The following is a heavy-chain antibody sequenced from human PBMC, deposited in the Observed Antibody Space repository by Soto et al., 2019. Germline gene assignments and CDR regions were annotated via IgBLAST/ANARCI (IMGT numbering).Heavy chain of an antibody. CDR3: AKVSSSWYPGLFDL. CDR1: GFTFNTYA. J-gene: IGHJ4*02. V-gene: IGHV3-23*01. Sequence: GGSLRLSCAASGFTFNTYAMSWVRQAPGKGLEWVSAISGSGSSTYYADSVKGRFTISRDNSKNTLYLQMNTLRAEDTAVYYCAKVSSSWYPGLFDLWGQGTPVTVSS. CDR2: ISGSGSST. D-gene: IGHD6-13*01.